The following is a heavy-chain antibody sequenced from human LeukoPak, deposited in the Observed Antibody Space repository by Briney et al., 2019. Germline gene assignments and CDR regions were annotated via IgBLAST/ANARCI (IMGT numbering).Heavy chain of an antibody. J-gene: IGHJ4*01. CDR2: IYYSGNT. V-gene: IGHV4-59*08. CDR3: AKYGGSPITYFDG. CDR1: GGSTLGYY. D-gene: IGHD4-23*01. Sequence: PSETLSLTSTDSGGSTLGYYRCWIWQPPGKGLEWIGWIYYSGNTYYNPSLKSRVTMSIDKSKNQFSLKLSSVTAADTAVYYCAKYGGSPITYFDGWGEASLVTVSS.